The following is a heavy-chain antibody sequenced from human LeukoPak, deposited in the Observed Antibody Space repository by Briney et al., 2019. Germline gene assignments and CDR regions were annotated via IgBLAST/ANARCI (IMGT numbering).Heavy chain of an antibody. J-gene: IGHJ4*02. CDR3: ARSCPNGVCYFGY. CDR1: GGSISSGGYY. CDR2: IYYSGST. D-gene: IGHD2-8*01. Sequence: TLSLTCAVSGGSISSGGYYWSWIRQHPGKGLEWLGYIYYSGSTYYNPSLKSRVTISVDTSKNQFSLKLSSVTAADTAVYYCARSCPNGVCYFGYWGQGTLVTVSS. V-gene: IGHV4-31*11.